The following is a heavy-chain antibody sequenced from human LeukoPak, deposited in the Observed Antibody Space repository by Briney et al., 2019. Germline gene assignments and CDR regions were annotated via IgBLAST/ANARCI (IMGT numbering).Heavy chain of an antibody. D-gene: IGHD3-22*01. CDR2: ISWNRGSI. Sequence: GGSLRLSCAASGFSFDNYAMHWVRQAPGKGLEWVSGISWNRGSINYADSVRGRFTISRDNAKNSLYLQMNSLRAEDTAVYYCARDGYYYDSSGYLAYWGQGTLVTVSS. CDR3: ARDGYYYDSSGYLAY. CDR1: GFSFDNYA. V-gene: IGHV3-9*01. J-gene: IGHJ4*02.